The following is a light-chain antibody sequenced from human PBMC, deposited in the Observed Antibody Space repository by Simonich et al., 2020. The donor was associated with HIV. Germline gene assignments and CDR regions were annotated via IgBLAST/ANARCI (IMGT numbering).Light chain of an antibody. V-gene: IGLV2-23*01. CDR1: SSDVGCYNL. Sequence: QSALTQPASVSGSPGQSITISCTGTSSDVGCYNLVSWYQQHPGKAPKLMIYEDIKRPSGVSNRFSGSKSGNTASLTISGLQAEDEADYYCCSYAGSRIYVFGTGTKVTVL. J-gene: IGLJ1*01. CDR3: CSYAGSRIYV. CDR2: EDI.